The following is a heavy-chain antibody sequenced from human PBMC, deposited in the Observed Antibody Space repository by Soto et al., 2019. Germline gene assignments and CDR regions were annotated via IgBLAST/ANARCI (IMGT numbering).Heavy chain of an antibody. Sequence: GGSLRLSCAASGFTFSSYSMNWVRQAPGKGLEWVSSISSSSSYIYYADSVKGRFTISREKAKNSLYLQMNSLRAEDTAVYYCARNCPITKRACIDYWGQGTLVTVSS. V-gene: IGHV3-21*01. J-gene: IGHJ4*02. CDR3: ARNCPITKRACIDY. CDR1: GFTFSSYS. CDR2: ISSSSSYI. D-gene: IGHD1-20*01.